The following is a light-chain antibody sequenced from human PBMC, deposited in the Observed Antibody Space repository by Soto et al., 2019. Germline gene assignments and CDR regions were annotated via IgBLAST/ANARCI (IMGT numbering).Light chain of an antibody. J-gene: IGKJ1*01. CDR3: QHYNSYSGT. V-gene: IGKV1-5*03. CDR1: QSISSW. CDR2: KAS. Sequence: DIQMTQSPSTLSASVGDRVTITCRASQSISSWLAWYQQKPGKAPKLLIYKASSLKSGVPSRFSGSGSGTEFTHTVRSLQPNDFATYYCQHYNSYSGTFGQGTKVEIK.